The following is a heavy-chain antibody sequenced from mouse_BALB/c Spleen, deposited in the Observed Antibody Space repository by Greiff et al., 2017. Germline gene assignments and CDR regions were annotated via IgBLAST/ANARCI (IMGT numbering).Heavy chain of an antibody. CDR2: IYPGDGDT. Sequence: VQLQQSGAELVRPGSSVKISCKASGYAFSSYWMNWVKQRPGQGLEWIGQIYPGDGDTNYNGKFKGKATLTADKSSSTAYMQLSSLTSEDSAVYFCALITTVVATNFDVWGAGTTVTVSS. V-gene: IGHV1-80*01. D-gene: IGHD1-1*01. J-gene: IGHJ1*01. CDR1: GYAFSSYW. CDR3: ALITTVVATNFDV.